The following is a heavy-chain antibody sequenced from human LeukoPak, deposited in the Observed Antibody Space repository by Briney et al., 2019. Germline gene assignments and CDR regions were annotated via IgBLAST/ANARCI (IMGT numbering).Heavy chain of an antibody. CDR3: ARDSSSWYYFDY. J-gene: IGHJ4*02. CDR1: GFTFSSYA. D-gene: IGHD6-13*01. Sequence: GGSLRLSCAASGFTFSSYAMYWVRQAPGKGLEWVAVISYDGSNKYYADSVKGRFTISRDNSKNTLYLQMNSLRAEDTAMYYCARDSSSWYYFDYWGQGTLVTVSS. V-gene: IGHV3-30-3*01. CDR2: ISYDGSNK.